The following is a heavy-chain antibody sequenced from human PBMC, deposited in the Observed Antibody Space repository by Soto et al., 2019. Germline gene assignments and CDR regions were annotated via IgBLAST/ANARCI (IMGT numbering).Heavy chain of an antibody. CDR1: GFTFSSYW. D-gene: IGHD3-22*01. J-gene: IGHJ4*02. CDR2: LKSDGSGT. V-gene: IGHV3-74*01. CDR3: VRGDGDYYDGNGYLGRH. Sequence: EVQLVESGGGLVQPGGSLRLSCAASGFTFSSYWMHWVRQAPGKGLVWVSRLKSDGSGTTYADSVKGRLTISTDNAKNTLYLQMHSLRAEDTAVYYCVRGDGDYYDGNGYLGRHWGQGTLVTVSS.